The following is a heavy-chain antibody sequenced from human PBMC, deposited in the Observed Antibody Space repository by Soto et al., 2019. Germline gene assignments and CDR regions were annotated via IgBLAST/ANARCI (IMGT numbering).Heavy chain of an antibody. CDR3: ARGEQYSGRIFDY. Sequence: SQTLSLPSAITGDSVSSNSSGCSFVRQSPSRGLEWLGRTYYRSKWYYEYAVSVRGRITINPDTSKNQYSLQLNSVTPEDTAVYFCARGEQYSGRIFDYWGQGTLVTVSS. CDR1: GDSVSSNSSG. CDR2: TYYRSKWYY. V-gene: IGHV6-1*01. D-gene: IGHD1-26*01. J-gene: IGHJ4*01.